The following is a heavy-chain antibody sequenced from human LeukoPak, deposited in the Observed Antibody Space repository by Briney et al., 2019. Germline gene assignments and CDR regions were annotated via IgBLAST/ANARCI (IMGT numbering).Heavy chain of an antibody. V-gene: IGHV5-51*01. Sequence: GESLKLSCKGSGYRFNNYWIGWVRQKPGKGLEWMGIIYPDDSDTRYSPSFQGQVTISADKSISTAYLSLKASDTAMYYCARVASKNGLDYWGQGTLVTVSS. J-gene: IGHJ4*02. CDR2: IYPDDSDT. D-gene: IGHD2-2*01. CDR1: GYRFNNYW. CDR3: ARVASKNGLDY.